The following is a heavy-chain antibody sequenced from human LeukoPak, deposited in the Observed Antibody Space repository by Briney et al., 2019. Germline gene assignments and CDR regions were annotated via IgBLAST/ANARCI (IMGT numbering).Heavy chain of an antibody. CDR2: IYYSGST. Sequence: SETLSLTCTVSGGSISSSSYYWGWIRQPPGKGLEWIGSIYYSGSTYYNPSLKSRVTISVDTSKNQFSLKLSSVTAADTAVYYCARLGDYSNRAYNWFDPWGQGTLVTVSS. D-gene: IGHD4-11*01. V-gene: IGHV4-39*01. J-gene: IGHJ5*02. CDR1: GGSISSSSYY. CDR3: ARLGDYSNRAYNWFDP.